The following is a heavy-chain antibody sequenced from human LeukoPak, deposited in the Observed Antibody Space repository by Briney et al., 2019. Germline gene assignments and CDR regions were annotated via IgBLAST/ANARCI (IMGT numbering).Heavy chain of an antibody. D-gene: IGHD3-22*01. Sequence: GGSLRLSCAASGFTFSSYSMNWVRQAPGKGLEWVSVIYSGGSTYYADSVKGRFTISRDNSKNTLYLQMNSLRAEDTAVYYCAREGRYYDSSGYSRGFFDYWGQGTLVTVSS. J-gene: IGHJ4*02. CDR3: AREGRYYDSSGYSRGFFDY. V-gene: IGHV3-66*01. CDR1: GFTFSSYS. CDR2: IYSGGST.